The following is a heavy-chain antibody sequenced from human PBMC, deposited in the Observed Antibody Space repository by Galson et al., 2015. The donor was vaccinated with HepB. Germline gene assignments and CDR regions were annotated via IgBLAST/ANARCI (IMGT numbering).Heavy chain of an antibody. D-gene: IGHD5-18*01. J-gene: IGHJ4*02. CDR2: IWHDGSNQ. CDR1: GFTFSRHG. CDR3: VRESLMAMVTFDL. V-gene: IGHV3-33*01. Sequence: SLRLSCAASGFTFSRHGIHWVRQAPGKGLECVAMIWHDGSNQLYADSVKGRFTISRDNSKNKLYLQMNSLRAEDTAIYYCVRESLMAMVTFDLWGRGILVTVSS.